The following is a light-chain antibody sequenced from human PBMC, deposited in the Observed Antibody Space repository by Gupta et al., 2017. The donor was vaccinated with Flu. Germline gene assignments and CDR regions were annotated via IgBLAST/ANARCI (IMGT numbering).Light chain of an antibody. V-gene: IGKV3-15*01. Sequence: RATLSCRTSQSVGADLAWYQQKPGQAPRLLIYDASTRASGSPDRFRGSGSGTDFTLTIGSLQSEDSGAYFCQQYSHWPPLTFGGGTKVEI. CDR2: DAS. J-gene: IGKJ4*01. CDR3: QQYSHWPPLT. CDR1: QSVGAD.